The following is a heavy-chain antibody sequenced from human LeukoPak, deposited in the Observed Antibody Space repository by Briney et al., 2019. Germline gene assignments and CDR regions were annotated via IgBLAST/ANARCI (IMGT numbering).Heavy chain of an antibody. CDR1: GFTFRTYL. V-gene: IGHV3-74*01. CDR3: AKGCTSSSCYDY. D-gene: IGHD2-2*01. J-gene: IGHJ4*02. Sequence: GGSLRLSCTASGFTFRTYLIHRVRQAPGKGLVWVSRINGDGTDTRYADSVKGRFTISRDNAKNTVYLQINSLRAEDTAVYYCAKGCTSSSCYDYWGQGTLVTVSS. CDR2: INGDGTDT.